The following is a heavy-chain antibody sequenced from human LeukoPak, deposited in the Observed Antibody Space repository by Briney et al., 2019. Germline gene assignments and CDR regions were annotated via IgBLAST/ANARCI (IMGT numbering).Heavy chain of an antibody. CDR3: ARAPSEIGGYYPEYFRH. CDR1: GFTFSSYW. V-gene: IGHV3-74*01. J-gene: IGHJ1*01. Sequence: PGGSLRPSCAASGFTFSSYWMHWVRHAPGKGLVWVSRIKSDGSTNYADSVKGRFTISRDNAKNTLSLQMNSLRAEDTGVYYCARAPSEIGGYYPEYFRHWGQGTLVTVSS. D-gene: IGHD3-22*01. CDR2: IKSDGST.